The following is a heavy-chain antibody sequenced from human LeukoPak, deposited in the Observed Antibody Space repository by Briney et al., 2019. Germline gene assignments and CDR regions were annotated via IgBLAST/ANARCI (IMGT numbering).Heavy chain of an antibody. CDR1: GFTFTSYG. CDR2: ISASGGST. J-gene: IGHJ4*02. Sequence: GGSLRLSCAASGFTFTSYGMTWVRQAPGKGREWVSSISASGGSTYNADSVKGRFTISRDKSKNTLYLQMNRLRAEDQAVYYCAKEIHDSSGYYSYLACWGQGTLVTVSS. CDR3: AKEIHDSSGYYSYLAC. D-gene: IGHD3-22*01. V-gene: IGHV3-23*01.